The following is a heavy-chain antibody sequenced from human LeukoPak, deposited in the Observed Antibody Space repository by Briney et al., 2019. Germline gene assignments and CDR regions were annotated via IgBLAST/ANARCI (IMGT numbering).Heavy chain of an antibody. Sequence: ASVKVSCKASGYTFTSYGISWVRQAPGQGLEWMGWISGYNGNTNYAQRYQGRVTMTTDTSTSTAYMEVRSLRSDDTAVYYCARCFRIVGATTVDYWGQGTLVTVSS. D-gene: IGHD1-26*01. CDR1: GYTFTSYG. J-gene: IGHJ4*02. V-gene: IGHV1-18*01. CDR3: ARCFRIVGATTVDY. CDR2: ISGYNGNT.